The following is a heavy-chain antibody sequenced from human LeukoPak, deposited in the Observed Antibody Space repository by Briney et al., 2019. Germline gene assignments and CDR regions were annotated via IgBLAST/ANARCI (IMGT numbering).Heavy chain of an antibody. D-gene: IGHD5-24*01. V-gene: IGHV3-7*01. J-gene: IGHJ4*02. CDR3: ARETPRRGETRDGYR. Sequence: GGSLRLSCAASGFTFSIYGMNWVRQAPGKGLEWVANIKQDGSETYYADSVKGRFTISRDNPKNLLFLQINSLRVEDTAVYYCARETPRRGETRDGYRWGQGTLVTVSS. CDR1: GFTFSIYG. CDR2: IKQDGSET.